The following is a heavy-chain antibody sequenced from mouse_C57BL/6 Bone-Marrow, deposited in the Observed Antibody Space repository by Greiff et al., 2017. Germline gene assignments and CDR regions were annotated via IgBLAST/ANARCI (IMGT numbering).Heavy chain of an antibody. CDR3: ARLGSNQFDY. J-gene: IGHJ2*01. D-gene: IGHD2-5*01. CDR1: GYAFSSSW. Sequence: QVQLQQSGPELVKPGASVKISCKASGYAFSSSWMNWVKQRPGKGLEWIGRIYPGDGDTNYKGKFKGKATLTADKSSSTAYMQLSSLTSEDSAVYFCARLGSNQFDYWGQGTTRTVSS. V-gene: IGHV1-82*01. CDR2: IYPGDGDT.